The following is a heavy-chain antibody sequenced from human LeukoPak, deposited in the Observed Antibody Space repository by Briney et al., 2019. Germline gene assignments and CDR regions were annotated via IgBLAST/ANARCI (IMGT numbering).Heavy chain of an antibody. J-gene: IGHJ4*02. Sequence: LETLSLTCTVSGYSISSGYYWGWIRPPPGKGLEWIGEINHSGSTNYNPSLKSRVTISVDTSKNQFSLKLSSVTAADAAVYYCARRRVLLWFGATQFDYWGQGTLVTVSS. CDR1: GYSISSGYY. V-gene: IGHV4-38-2*02. D-gene: IGHD3-10*01. CDR2: INHSGST. CDR3: ARRRVLLWFGATQFDY.